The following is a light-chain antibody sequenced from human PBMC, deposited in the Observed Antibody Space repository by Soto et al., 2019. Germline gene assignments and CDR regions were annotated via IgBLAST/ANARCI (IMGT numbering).Light chain of an antibody. Sequence: IQMTQSPSSLSASVGDRVTITCRASQSISTYLNWYQQHPGKAPKLLIYTASNLESGVPSRFSGSGSGTDFTLTISSLQPEDFATYYCQQSYGNPPVTFGGGTKVEIK. CDR2: TAS. CDR3: QQSYGNPPVT. CDR1: QSISTY. J-gene: IGKJ4*01. V-gene: IGKV1-39*01.